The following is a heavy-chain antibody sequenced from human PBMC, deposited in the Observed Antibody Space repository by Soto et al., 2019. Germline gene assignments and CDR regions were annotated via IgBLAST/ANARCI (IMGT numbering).Heavy chain of an antibody. V-gene: IGHV1-69*06. CDR3: ARDRTDSGYYTNWLDP. Sequence: ASVKVSCKASGGTCGSDAITWVRQAPGQGLEWVGRIIPIFGTTNYAQNLQGRVTISADKSTLTSYMELHSLTSDDTALYYCARDRTDSGYYTNWLDPWGQGTQVIVSS. D-gene: IGHD3-22*01. CDR1: GGTCGSDA. CDR2: IIPIFGTT. J-gene: IGHJ5*02.